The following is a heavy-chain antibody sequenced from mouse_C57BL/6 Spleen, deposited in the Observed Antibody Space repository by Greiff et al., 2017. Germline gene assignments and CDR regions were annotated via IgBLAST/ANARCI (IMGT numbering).Heavy chain of an antibody. Sequence: VQLQQSGAELVRPGASVTLSCKASGYTFTDYEMHWVKQTPVHGLEWIGAIDPETGGTAYNQKFKGKAILTADKSSSTAYMELRSLTSEDSAVYYCTPIYYDYDDAMDYWGQGTSVTVSS. J-gene: IGHJ4*01. D-gene: IGHD2-4*01. V-gene: IGHV1-15*01. CDR2: IDPETGGT. CDR3: TPIYYDYDDAMDY. CDR1: GYTFTDYE.